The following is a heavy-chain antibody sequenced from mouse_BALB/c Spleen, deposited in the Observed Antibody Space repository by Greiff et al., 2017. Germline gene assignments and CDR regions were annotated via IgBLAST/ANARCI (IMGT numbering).Heavy chain of an antibody. CDR1: GFNIKDYY. D-gene: IGHD4-1*01. V-gene: IGHV14-4*02. CDR2: IDPENGDT. J-gene: IGHJ3*01. Sequence: DVQLQESGAELVRSGASVKLSCTASGFNIKDYYMHWVKQRPEQGLEWIGWIDPENGDTEYAPKFQGKATMTADTSSNTAYLQLSSLTSEDTAVYYCNAGTGTFAYWGQGTLVTVSA. CDR3: NAGTGTFAY.